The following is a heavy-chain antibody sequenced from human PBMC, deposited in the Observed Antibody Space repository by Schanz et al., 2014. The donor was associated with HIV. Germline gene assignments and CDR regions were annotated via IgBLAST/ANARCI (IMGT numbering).Heavy chain of an antibody. CDR2: IHSGGST. V-gene: IGHV3-53*01. CDR3: ARGLGY. CDR1: GFTVSSSH. J-gene: IGHJ4*02. Sequence: EVQLVESGGGLIQPGGSLRLSCAASGFTVSSSHMSWVRQAPGKGLEWVPIIHSGGSTYYADSVKGRFTISRDSSKNTLFLQMNSLRAEDTAVYYCARGLGYWGQGTLVTVSS.